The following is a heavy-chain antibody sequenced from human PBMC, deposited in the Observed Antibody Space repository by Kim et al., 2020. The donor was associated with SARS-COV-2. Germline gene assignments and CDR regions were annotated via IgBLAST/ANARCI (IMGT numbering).Heavy chain of an antibody. Sequence: GGSLRLSCGVSGFSFSVYEMNWVRQAPGKGLEWVSYINSIGTTRYYADSVKGRFTISGDKAKNSLYLQMNSLGAEDTALYYCARQGDYYGGGFYLWGQGT. CDR1: GFSFSVYE. V-gene: IGHV3-48*03. CDR2: INSIGTTR. CDR3: ARQGDYYGGGFYL. J-gene: IGHJ4*02. D-gene: IGHD2-21*01.